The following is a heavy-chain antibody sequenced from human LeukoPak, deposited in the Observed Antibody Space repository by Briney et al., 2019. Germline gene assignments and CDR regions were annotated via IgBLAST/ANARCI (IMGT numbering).Heavy chain of an antibody. Sequence: GGSLRLSCAASGFTFSSFGMSWVRQAPGKGLEWVSAISSSGDSTWYADSVKGRFTISRDNSKSMLLLEMRSLTVEDTAVYYCVKFRLVVVSHANWFDPWGQGTLVTVSS. CDR1: GFTFSSFG. V-gene: IGHV3-23*01. CDR3: VKFRLVVVSHANWFDP. CDR2: ISSSGDST. J-gene: IGHJ5*02. D-gene: IGHD2-8*02.